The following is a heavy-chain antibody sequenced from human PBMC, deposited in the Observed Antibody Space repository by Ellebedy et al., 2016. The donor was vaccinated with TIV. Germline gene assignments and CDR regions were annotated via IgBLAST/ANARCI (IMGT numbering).Heavy chain of an antibody. CDR3: ARSGSGTEYNKPFDS. Sequence: GESLKISXAASGFTYSNYWMNWVRQAPGKGLEWVANIKGDGTEKFYVDSVKGLFTISRDNAKNSLYLQMNTLRAEDTAVYYCARSGSGTEYNKPFDSWGQGTLVTVSS. CDR2: IKGDGTEK. V-gene: IGHV3-7*01. CDR1: GFTYSNYW. D-gene: IGHD3-10*01. J-gene: IGHJ4*02.